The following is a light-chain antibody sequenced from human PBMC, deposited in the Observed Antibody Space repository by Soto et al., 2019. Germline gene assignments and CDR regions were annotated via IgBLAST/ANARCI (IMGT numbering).Light chain of an antibody. J-gene: IGKJ1*01. CDR1: QSVISSY. CDR2: DAS. CDR3: QQYNTYLWT. Sequence: EIVLTQSPGTLSLSPGERATLSCRASQSVISSYLAWYQQKPGQAPRLLIFDASSRAPGIPSRFSGSGSGTEFTLTISSLQPDDFATYYCQQYNTYLWTFGQGTKVDIK. V-gene: IGKV3-20*01.